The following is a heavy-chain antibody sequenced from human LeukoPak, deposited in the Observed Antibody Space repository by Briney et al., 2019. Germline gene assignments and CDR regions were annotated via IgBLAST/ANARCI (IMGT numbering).Heavy chain of an antibody. V-gene: IGHV3-11*04. CDR2: ISGSGGTI. J-gene: IGHJ4*02. CDR1: GFTFSDYY. Sequence: GGSLRLSCAASGFTFSDYYMNWIRQAPGKGLECVSYISGSGGTIYYADSVKGRFTISRDNAKNLLYLQMNNLRGEDTAVYYCARDSGDRPQAVGYFFDYWGQGSLVTVSS. CDR3: ARDSGDRPQAVGYFFDY. D-gene: IGHD7-27*01.